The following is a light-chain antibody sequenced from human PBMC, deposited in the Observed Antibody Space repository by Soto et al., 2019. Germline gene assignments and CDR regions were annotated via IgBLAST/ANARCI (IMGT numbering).Light chain of an antibody. Sequence: DVVMTQSPDSLAVSLGERATINCKSSQSVLNSSTNKNYLAWYQQKPGHPPKLLIYWASTRESGVPDRFSGSGSGTDFTLTIVSLQAEDVAVYYCQQYYSIPLTFGGGTKVEIK. CDR2: WAS. V-gene: IGKV4-1*01. CDR3: QQYYSIPLT. J-gene: IGKJ4*01. CDR1: QSVLNSSTNKNY.